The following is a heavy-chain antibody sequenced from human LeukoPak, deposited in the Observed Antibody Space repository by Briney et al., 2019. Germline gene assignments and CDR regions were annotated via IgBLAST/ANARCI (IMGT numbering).Heavy chain of an antibody. D-gene: IGHD6-13*01. Sequence: PQASVKVSCKASGYTFTGYYMHWVRQAPGQGLEWMGWINPNSGGTNYAQKFQGRVTMTRDTSISTANMELSRLRSDDTAVYYCARDLGIAAAGAMDWFDPWGQGTLVTVSS. CDR2: INPNSGGT. J-gene: IGHJ5*02. CDR3: ARDLGIAAAGAMDWFDP. CDR1: GYTFTGYY. V-gene: IGHV1-2*02.